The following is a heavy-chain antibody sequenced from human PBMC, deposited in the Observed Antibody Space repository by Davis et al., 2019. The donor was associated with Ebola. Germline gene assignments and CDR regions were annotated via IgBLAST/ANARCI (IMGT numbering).Heavy chain of an antibody. V-gene: IGHV1-58*02. Sequence: AASVKVSCKASGFTFTSSAMQWVRQARGQGLEWIGWIVVGSGNTNYAQKFQGRVTITRDMSTSTAYMELSSLRSEDTAVYYCAAKASSGWSYGMDVWGQGTTVTVSS. CDR1: GFTFTSSA. J-gene: IGHJ6*02. D-gene: IGHD6-19*01. CDR2: IVVGSGNT. CDR3: AAKASSGWSYGMDV.